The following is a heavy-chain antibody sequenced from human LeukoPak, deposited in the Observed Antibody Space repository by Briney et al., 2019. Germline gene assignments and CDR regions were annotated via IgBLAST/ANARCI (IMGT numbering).Heavy chain of an antibody. D-gene: IGHD6-6*01. Sequence: GGSLRLSCAASGFTLNSYAMDWVRQAPGKGLEFVSGLSSDGVSTYYANSVRGRFTISRDDFKNTLYLQMGRLTTEDLGVYYCARVRGSSWSFYYMDVWGKGTTVTVSS. J-gene: IGHJ6*03. CDR3: ARVRGSSWSFYYMDV. V-gene: IGHV3-64*01. CDR1: GFTLNSYA. CDR2: LSSDGVST.